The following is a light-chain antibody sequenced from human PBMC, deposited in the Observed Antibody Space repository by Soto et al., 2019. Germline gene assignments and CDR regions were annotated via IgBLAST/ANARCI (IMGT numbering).Light chain of an antibody. CDR3: QQYDNLPLP. V-gene: IGKV1-33*01. Sequence: DIQMTQSPSSLSASVGDRVTITCQASQDINKNLIWYQQKPGKAPKLLIYDASDLETGVPSRFSGSGSGTDFTFTISSLQPEDIATYYCQQYDNLPLPFGGGTKVDI. J-gene: IGKJ4*01. CDR1: QDINKN. CDR2: DAS.